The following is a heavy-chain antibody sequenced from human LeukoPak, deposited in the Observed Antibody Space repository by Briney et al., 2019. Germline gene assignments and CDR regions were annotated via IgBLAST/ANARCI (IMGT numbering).Heavy chain of an antibody. J-gene: IGHJ4*02. CDR1: GGSISSSSYS. V-gene: IGHV4-39*01. CDR2: IYYSGST. CDR3: ASRRTTVTTIG. Sequence: SETLSLTCTVSGGSISSSSYSWGWIRQPPGKGLEWIGSIYYSGSTYYNPSLKSRVTISVDTSKNQFSLKLSSVTAADTAVYYCASRRTTVTTIGWGQGTLVTVSS. D-gene: IGHD4-17*01.